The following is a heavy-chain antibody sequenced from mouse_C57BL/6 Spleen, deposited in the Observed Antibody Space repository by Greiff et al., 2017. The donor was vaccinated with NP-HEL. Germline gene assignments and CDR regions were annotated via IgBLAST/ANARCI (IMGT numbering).Heavy chain of an antibody. D-gene: IGHD1-1*01. V-gene: IGHV3-6*01. CDR3: ARDTVVGRYFDY. Sequence: VQLKESGPGLVHPSQSLSLTCSVTGYSITSGYYWNWIRQFPGNKLEWMGYISYDGSNNYNPSLKNRISITRDTSKNQFFLKLNSVTTEDTATYYCARDTVVGRYFDYWGQGTTLTVSS. CDR1: GYSITSGYY. J-gene: IGHJ2*01. CDR2: ISYDGSN.